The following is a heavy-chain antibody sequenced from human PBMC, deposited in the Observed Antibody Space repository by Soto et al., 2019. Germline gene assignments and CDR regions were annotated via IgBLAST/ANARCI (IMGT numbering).Heavy chain of an antibody. D-gene: IGHD2-2*01. Sequence: GGSLRLSCTASGFTFSGYAMSWVRQAPGKGLEWVSAISGGGGSTYYADSVKGRFTISSKNALYLQMNGLRADDTALYYCAKAQCGSTSCPLDVWGQGTTVTVSS. V-gene: IGHV3-23*01. CDR2: ISGGGGST. CDR1: GFTFSGYA. CDR3: AKAQCGSTSCPLDV. J-gene: IGHJ6*02.